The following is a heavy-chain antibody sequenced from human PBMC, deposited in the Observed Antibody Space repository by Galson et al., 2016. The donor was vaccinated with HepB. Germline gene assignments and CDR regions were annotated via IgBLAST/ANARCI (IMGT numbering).Heavy chain of an antibody. CDR3: ATDLPGYSTNWGPGY. D-gene: IGHD6-13*01. Sequence: SLRLSCAASGFTFIDAWMAWVRQAPGKGLEWVGRIKRKIDGGTADYAAPVKGRFSISRDESKNTLFLQMNSLRTEDTAVYYCATDLPGYSTNWGPGYWGQGTMVTVSS. CDR2: IKRKIDGGTA. CDR1: GFTFIDAW. J-gene: IGHJ4*02. V-gene: IGHV3-15*01.